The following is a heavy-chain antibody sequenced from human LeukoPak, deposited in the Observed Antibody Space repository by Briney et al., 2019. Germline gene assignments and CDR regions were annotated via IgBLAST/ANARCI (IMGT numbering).Heavy chain of an antibody. CDR1: GYTFTGCY. V-gene: IGHV1-2*02. Sequence: ASVKVSCKASGYTFTGCYMHWVRQAPGQGLEWMGWINPNSGGTNYAQKFQGRVTMTRDTSIRTAYMELNRLTSDDTAVYYCARGGYYGLGNDFRFDPWGQGTLVTVSS. D-gene: IGHD3-10*01. CDR2: INPNSGGT. J-gene: IGHJ5*02. CDR3: ARGGYYGLGNDFRFDP.